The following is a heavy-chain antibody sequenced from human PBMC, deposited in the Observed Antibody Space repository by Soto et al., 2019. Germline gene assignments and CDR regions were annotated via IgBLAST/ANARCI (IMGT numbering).Heavy chain of an antibody. CDR1: GDSISRSSYY. CDR3: ASQYSSSWYVGRLNY. V-gene: IGHV4-39*01. CDR2: IYYTGRS. Sequence: QMQLQESGPGLVKASETLSLTCTASGDSISRSSYYWGWIRQSPGKGPEWIGSIYYTGRSHYNPSLKSRVTISGDASTNQFSLQLSSVTATDTAVYYCASQYSSSWYVGRLNYWGQGILVTVSS. D-gene: IGHD6-13*01. J-gene: IGHJ4*02.